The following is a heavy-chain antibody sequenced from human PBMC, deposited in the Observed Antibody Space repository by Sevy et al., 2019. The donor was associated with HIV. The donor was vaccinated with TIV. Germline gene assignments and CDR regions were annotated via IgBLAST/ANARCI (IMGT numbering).Heavy chain of an antibody. CDR2: INSDGSST. V-gene: IGHV3-74*01. CDR1: EFTFISYW. Sequence: GGSLRLSCAASEFTFISYWMHWVRQAPGKGLVWVSRINSDGSSTSYADSVKGRFNISRDNAKNTLYLQMNSLRAEDTAVYYCARDQYYYDSSGYYPSGYYYGMDVWGQGTTVTVSS. D-gene: IGHD3-22*01. CDR3: ARDQYYYDSSGYYPSGYYYGMDV. J-gene: IGHJ6*02.